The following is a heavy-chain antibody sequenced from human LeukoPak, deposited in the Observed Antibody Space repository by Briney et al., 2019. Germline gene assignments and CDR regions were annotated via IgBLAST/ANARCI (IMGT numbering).Heavy chain of an antibody. CDR2: INHSGST. D-gene: IGHD3-3*01. J-gene: IGHJ4*02. CDR3: ARTLRSGYYAY. CDR1: GGSISSYY. Sequence: SETLSLTCTVSGGSISSYYWSWIRQPPGKGLEWIGEINHSGSTNYNPSLKSRVTISVDTSKNQFSLKLSSVTAADTAVYYCARTLRSGYYAYWGQGTLVTVSS. V-gene: IGHV4-34*01.